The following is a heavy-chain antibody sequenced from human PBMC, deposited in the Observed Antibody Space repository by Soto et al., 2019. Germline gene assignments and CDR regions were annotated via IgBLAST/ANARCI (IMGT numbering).Heavy chain of an antibody. J-gene: IGHJ6*02. CDR2: ISAYNGNT. CDR1: GYSFTTYG. V-gene: IGHV1-18*01. Sequence: QVQLVQSGGEVKKPGASVKVSCKTSGYSFTTYGIIWVRQAPGQGLEWMGWISAYNGNTNYAQKLQDRVTMTTDTATSTAYMELRSLRSDDTAVYYCAREGPARYYSYGMDVWGQGSTVTVSS. CDR3: AREGPARYYSYGMDV.